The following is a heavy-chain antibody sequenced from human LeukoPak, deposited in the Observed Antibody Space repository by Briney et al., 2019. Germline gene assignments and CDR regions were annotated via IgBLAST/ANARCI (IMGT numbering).Heavy chain of an antibody. J-gene: IGHJ4*02. CDR1: GFTFNDYY. CDR2: INIGGTNT. CDR3: ARGMYCGGDCYYFDY. Sequence: GGSLRLSCAASGFTFNDYYMSWIRQAPGKGLEWLSYINIGGTNTHYADSVKGRFTISRDNSKNTLYLQMNSLRAEDTAVYYCARGMYCGGDCYYFDYWGQGTLVTVSS. V-gene: IGHV3-11*06. D-gene: IGHD2-21*02.